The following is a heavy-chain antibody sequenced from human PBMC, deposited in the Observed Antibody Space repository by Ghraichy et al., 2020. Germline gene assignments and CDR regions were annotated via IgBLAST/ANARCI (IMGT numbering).Heavy chain of an antibody. J-gene: IGHJ6*02. CDR1: GGSVSSGSYY. D-gene: IGHD3/OR15-3a*01. CDR3: ASFPPTNFGLYYYGMDV. V-gene: IGHV4-61*01. Sequence: SETLSLTCTVSGGSVSSGSYYWSWIRQPPGKGLEWIGYIYYSGSTNYNPSLKSRVTISVDTSKNQFSLKLSSVTAADTAVYYCASFPPTNFGLYYYGMDVWGQGTTVTVSS. CDR2: IYYSGST.